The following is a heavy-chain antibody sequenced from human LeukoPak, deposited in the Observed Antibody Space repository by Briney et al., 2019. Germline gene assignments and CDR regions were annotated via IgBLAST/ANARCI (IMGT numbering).Heavy chain of an antibody. J-gene: IGHJ4*02. CDR2: INSDGRNI. V-gene: IGHV3-74*01. CDR1: GFTFSSYW. Sequence: PGGSLRLSCVASGFTFSSYWMHWVRQDPRKGLVWVSRINSDGRNINYADSVRGRFTISRDNANNTLYLQMNSLRAEDTAMYYCARGKSAGIWGQGTLVTVSS. CDR3: ARGKSAGI.